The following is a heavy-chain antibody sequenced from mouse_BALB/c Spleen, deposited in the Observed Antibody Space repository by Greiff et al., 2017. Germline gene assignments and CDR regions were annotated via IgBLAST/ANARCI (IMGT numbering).Heavy chain of an antibody. D-gene: IGHD2-1*01. CDR2: ISTYYGDA. CDR1: GYTFTDYA. CDR3: ARDSGNYDYYAMDY. Sequence: VQLQQSGAELVRPGVSVKISCKGSGYTFTDYAMHWVKQSHAKSLEWIGVISTYYGDASYNQKFKGKATMTVDKSSSTAYMELARLTSEDSAIYYCARDSGNYDYYAMDYWGQGTSVTVSS. J-gene: IGHJ4*01. V-gene: IGHV1S137*01.